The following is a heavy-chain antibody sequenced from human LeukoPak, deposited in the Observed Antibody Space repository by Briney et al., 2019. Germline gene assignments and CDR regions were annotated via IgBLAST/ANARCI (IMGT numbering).Heavy chain of an antibody. Sequence: RASVKVSCKASGYTFTSYGISWVRQAPGQGLEWMGWISAYNGNTNYAQKLQGRVTMTTDTSTSTAYMELRSLRSDDTAVYYCAREEYCSGGSCYYFDYWGQGTLVTVSS. V-gene: IGHV1-18*01. D-gene: IGHD2-15*01. CDR2: ISAYNGNT. J-gene: IGHJ4*02. CDR3: AREEYCSGGSCYYFDY. CDR1: GYTFTSYG.